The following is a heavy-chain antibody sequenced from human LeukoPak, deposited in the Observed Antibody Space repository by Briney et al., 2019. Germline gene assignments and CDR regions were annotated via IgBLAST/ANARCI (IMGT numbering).Heavy chain of an antibody. Sequence: GGSLRLSCAASGFTFSSYAMHWVRQAPCKGLEGVAVISYDGSNKYYADSVKGRFTISRDKSKNTLYLQMNSLRAEDTAVYYCARYGDDSSGYVPFDYWGQGTLVTVSS. CDR2: ISYDGSNK. D-gene: IGHD3-22*01. J-gene: IGHJ4*02. V-gene: IGHV3-30-3*01. CDR3: ARYGDDSSGYVPFDY. CDR1: GFTFSSYA.